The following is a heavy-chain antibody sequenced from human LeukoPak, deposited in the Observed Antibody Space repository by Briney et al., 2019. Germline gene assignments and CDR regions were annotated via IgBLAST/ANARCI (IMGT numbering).Heavy chain of an antibody. D-gene: IGHD2-21*02. J-gene: IGHJ5*02. CDR1: GGSFFGYY. V-gene: IGHV4-34*01. Sequence: SGTPSLTCAVYGGSFFGYYWSGRRRPPGEGLEGSGEINHSGSTNYNPSLKSRVTISVDTSKNQFSLKLSSVTATDTAVYYCARAIYAVYCGGDCYLNWFDPWGQGTLVTVSS. CDR3: ARAIYAVYCGGDCYLNWFDP. CDR2: INHSGST.